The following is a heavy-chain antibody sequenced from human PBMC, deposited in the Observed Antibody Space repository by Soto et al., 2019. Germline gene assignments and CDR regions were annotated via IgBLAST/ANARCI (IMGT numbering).Heavy chain of an antibody. V-gene: IGHV1-2*02. CDR2: INPNSGGT. CDR1: GYTFTGYY. J-gene: IGHJ4*02. Sequence: VASVKVSCKASGYTFTGYYMHWVRQAPGQGLEWMGWINPNSGGTNYAQKFQGRVTMTRDTSISTAYMELSRLRSDDTAVYYCASLGYYDSSGYWPFDYWGQGTLVTVSS. D-gene: IGHD3-22*01. CDR3: ASLGYYDSSGYWPFDY.